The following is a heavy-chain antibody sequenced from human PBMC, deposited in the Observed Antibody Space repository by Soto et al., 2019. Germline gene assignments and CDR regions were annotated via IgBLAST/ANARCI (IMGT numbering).Heavy chain of an antibody. CDR2: IYYSGST. Sequence: SETLSLTCTVSGGSISSSSYYWGWIRQPPGKGLEWIGSIYYSGSTYYNLSLKSRVTISVDTSKNQFSLKLSSVTAADTAVYYCAREDGNDTSWFDPWGQGTLVTVSS. J-gene: IGHJ5*02. CDR3: AREDGNDTSWFDP. D-gene: IGHD3-9*01. V-gene: IGHV4-39*07. CDR1: GGSISSSSYY.